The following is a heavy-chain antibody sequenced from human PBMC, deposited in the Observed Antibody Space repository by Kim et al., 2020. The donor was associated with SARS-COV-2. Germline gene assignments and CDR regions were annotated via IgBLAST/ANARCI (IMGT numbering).Heavy chain of an antibody. D-gene: IGHD1-1*01. CDR2: STI. CDR3: AREGTDVDY. V-gene: IGHV3-48*02. Sequence: STIYYADAVKGRFTISRDNAKNSLYLQMNSLRDEDTAVYYCAREGTDVDYWGQGTLVTVAS. J-gene: IGHJ4*02.